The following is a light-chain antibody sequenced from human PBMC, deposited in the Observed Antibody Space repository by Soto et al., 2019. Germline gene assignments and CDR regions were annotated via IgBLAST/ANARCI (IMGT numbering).Light chain of an antibody. V-gene: IGKV4-1*01. CDR2: WAS. CDR3: QQYCSSPWT. CDR1: QSVLYSSSNKNY. Sequence: DSVMTQSPDSLAVSLGERATINCRSSQSVLYSSSNKNYLAWYQQKPGQPPKLLIYWASTRESGVPDRFSGSGYGTDFTLTISSLQAEDFAVYYCQQYCSSPWTFGQGTKVEIK. J-gene: IGKJ1*01.